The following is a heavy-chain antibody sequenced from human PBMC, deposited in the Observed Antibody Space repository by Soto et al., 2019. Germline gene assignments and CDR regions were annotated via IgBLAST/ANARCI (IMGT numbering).Heavy chain of an antibody. CDR2: IYTSGST. CDR1: GGSISSYY. D-gene: IGHD2-2*01. Sequence: QVQLQESGPGLVKPSETLSLTCTVSGGSISSYYWSWIRQPAGKGLEWIGRIYTSGSTNYNPSLKSRVTMSVDTSKNQFSLKLSSVTAADTAVYYCARDRQPAAMAYYYGMDVWGQGTTVTVSS. V-gene: IGHV4-4*07. J-gene: IGHJ6*02. CDR3: ARDRQPAAMAYYYGMDV.